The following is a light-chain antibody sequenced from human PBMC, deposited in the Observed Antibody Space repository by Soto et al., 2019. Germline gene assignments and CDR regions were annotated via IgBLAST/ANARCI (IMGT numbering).Light chain of an antibody. CDR1: QGITSH. CDR3: RQFSSSPIT. Sequence: DIQLTQSPSFLSASVGDRVTITCRASQGITSHLAWYQQKPGKAPNLLIYAASTLQGGVPSRFSGSGSGTEFTLTIXSLXXXXXXXXXCRQFSSSPITFGQGTRLEIK. CDR2: AAS. V-gene: IGKV1-9*01. J-gene: IGKJ5*01.